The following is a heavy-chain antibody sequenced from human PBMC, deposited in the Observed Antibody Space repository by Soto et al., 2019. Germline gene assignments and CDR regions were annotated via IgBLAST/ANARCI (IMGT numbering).Heavy chain of an antibody. CDR3: ARASGGSNLGDIPAPTDY. D-gene: IGHD3-16*01. CDR1: GFTFSSYA. Sequence: QVQLVESGGGVVQPGRSLRLSCAASGFTFSSYAMHWVRQAPGKGLEWVAVISYDGSNKYYADSVKGRFTISRDNSKNTLYLQLNSLRAEDTAGYYCARASGGSNLGDIPAPTDYWGQGTLVTVAS. V-gene: IGHV3-30-3*01. J-gene: IGHJ4*02. CDR2: ISYDGSNK.